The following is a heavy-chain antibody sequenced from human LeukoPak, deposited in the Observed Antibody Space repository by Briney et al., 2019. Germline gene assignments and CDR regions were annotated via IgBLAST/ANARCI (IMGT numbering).Heavy chain of an antibody. D-gene: IGHD6-13*01. J-gene: IGHJ4*02. CDR1: GYTFTSYG. Sequence: ASVKVSCKASGYTFTSYGISWVRQAPGQGLEWMGWINPNSGGTNYAQKFQGRVTMTRDTSISTAYMELSRLRSDDTAVYYCARGHGYSSSWYGGGWGQGTLVTVSS. V-gene: IGHV1-2*02. CDR2: INPNSGGT. CDR3: ARGHGYSSSWYGGG.